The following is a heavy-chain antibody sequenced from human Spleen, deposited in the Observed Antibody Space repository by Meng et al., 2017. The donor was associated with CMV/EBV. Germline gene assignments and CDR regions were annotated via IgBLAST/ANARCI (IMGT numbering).Heavy chain of an antibody. V-gene: IGHV3-48*04. CDR2: ISSRSTTI. CDR1: GFTFSSYS. J-gene: IGHJ2*01. Sequence: GGSLRLSCAASGFTFSSYSINWVRQAPGKGLEWVSYISSRSTTIHYADSVKGRFTVSRDNAKNSLYLQMNSLRVEDTAVYYCARGWRGYCSSTSCLGNWYFDLWGRGTLVTVSS. D-gene: IGHD2-2*01. CDR3: ARGWRGYCSSTSCLGNWYFDL.